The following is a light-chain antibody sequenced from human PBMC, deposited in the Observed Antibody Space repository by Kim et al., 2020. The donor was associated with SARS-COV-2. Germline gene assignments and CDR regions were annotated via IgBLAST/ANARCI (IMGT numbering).Light chain of an antibody. CDR1: QSVSSSY. CDR2: GAS. V-gene: IGKV3-20*01. CDR3: QQCGSSPGT. Sequence: SPGERATLTCRASQSVSSSYIAWYQQKPGQGPRLLIYGASTRATGIPDRFSGSGSGTDFTLTVSRLEPEDFAVYYCQQCGSSPGTFGQGTKVDIK. J-gene: IGKJ1*01.